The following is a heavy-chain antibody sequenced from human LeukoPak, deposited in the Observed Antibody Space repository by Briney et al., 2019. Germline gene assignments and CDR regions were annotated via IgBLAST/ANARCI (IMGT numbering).Heavy chain of an antibody. CDR2: ISGDGSTT. V-gene: IGHV3-74*01. CDR3: VRDLGGRSGH. J-gene: IGHJ4*02. D-gene: IGHD1-26*01. Sequence: GGSLRLSCAASGFTFSSNWMHWVRQAPGKGLVWVSRISGDGSTTNYADSVKGRFTISRDNAKNTLYLQMNSLRAEDTAVYYCVRDLGGRSGHWGQGTLVTVSS. CDR1: GFTFSSNW.